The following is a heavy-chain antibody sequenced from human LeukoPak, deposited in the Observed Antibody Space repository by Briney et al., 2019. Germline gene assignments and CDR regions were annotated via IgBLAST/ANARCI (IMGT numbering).Heavy chain of an antibody. CDR2: IRYDGSNK. D-gene: IGHD6-19*01. CDR1: GFSFSSYG. CDR3: AKDPSVADPY. V-gene: IGHV3-30*02. Sequence: AGGSLRLSCAASGFSFSSYGMHWVRLAPGKGLEWVAFIRYDGSNKYYADSVKGRFTISRDNSKNTLYLQMNSLRAEDTAVYYCAKDPSVADPYWGQGTLVTVSS. J-gene: IGHJ4*02.